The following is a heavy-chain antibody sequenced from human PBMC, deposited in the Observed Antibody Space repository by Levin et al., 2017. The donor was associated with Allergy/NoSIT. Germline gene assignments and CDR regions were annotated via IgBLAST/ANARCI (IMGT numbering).Heavy chain of an antibody. CDR3: ARGRVEVSANWLDT. CDR1: GVAVTSVSFY. V-gene: IGHV4-61*01. D-gene: IGHD5/OR15-5a*01. Sequence: PSETLSLTCSVSGVAVTSVSFYWNWVRQPLGGGLEWIGYVYFSGTTIFNPALKSRVNMSIDTSNNQFSLKLTSLTADDTAIYYCARGRVEVSANWLDTWGQGSPVTFSS. J-gene: IGHJ5*02. CDR2: VYFSGTT.